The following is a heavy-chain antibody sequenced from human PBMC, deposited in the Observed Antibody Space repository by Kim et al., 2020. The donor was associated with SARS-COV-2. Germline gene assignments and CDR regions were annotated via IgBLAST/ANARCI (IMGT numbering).Heavy chain of an antibody. V-gene: IGHV3-30-3*01. J-gene: IGHJ4*02. D-gene: IGHD3-22*01. CDR2: ISYDGSNK. CDR3: ARDGGWYYYDSSGSPWGLFDY. CDR1: GFTFSSYA. Sequence: GGSLRLSCAASGFTFSSYAMHWVRQAPGKGLEWVAVISYDGSNKYYADSVKGRFTISRDNSKNTLYLQMNSLRAEDTAVYYCARDGGWYYYDSSGSPWGLFDYWGQGTLVTVS.